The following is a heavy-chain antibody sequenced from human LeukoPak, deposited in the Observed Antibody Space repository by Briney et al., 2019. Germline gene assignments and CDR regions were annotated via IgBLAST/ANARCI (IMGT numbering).Heavy chain of an antibody. Sequence: GASVKVSCKASGYTFTSYDINWVRQATGQGLEWMGWMNPNSGNTGYAQKFQGRVTITRNTSISTAYMELSSLRSEDTAVYYCARGPLHYVWGSYRSMLEHWGQGTLVTVSS. CDR1: GYTFTSYD. V-gene: IGHV1-8*03. CDR3: ARGPLHYVWGSYRSMLEH. D-gene: IGHD3-16*02. J-gene: IGHJ1*01. CDR2: MNPNSGNT.